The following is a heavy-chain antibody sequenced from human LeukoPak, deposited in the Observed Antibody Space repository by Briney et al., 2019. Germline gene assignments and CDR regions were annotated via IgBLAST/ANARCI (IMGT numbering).Heavy chain of an antibody. CDR3: ARAAGVAAAGPKNWFDP. D-gene: IGHD6-13*01. V-gene: IGHV4-34*01. Sequence: PSETLSLTCAVYGGSFSGYYWSWIRQPPGKGLVWIGEINHSGSTNYNPSLKGRATISVDTSKNQFSLKLTSVTAADTAVFYCARAAGVAAAGPKNWFDPWGQGTLVTVSS. J-gene: IGHJ5*02. CDR1: GGSFSGYY. CDR2: INHSGST.